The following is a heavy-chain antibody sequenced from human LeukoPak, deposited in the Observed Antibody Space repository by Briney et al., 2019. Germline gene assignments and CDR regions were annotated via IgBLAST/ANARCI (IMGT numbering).Heavy chain of an antibody. V-gene: IGHV3-23*01. D-gene: IGHD1-26*01. CDR2: ISGSGGST. CDR1: GFTFSSYA. J-gene: IGHJ4*02. Sequence: PGGSLRLSCAASGFTFSSYAMSWVRQAPGKGLEWASAISGSGGSTYHADSVKGRFTISRDNSKNTLYLQMNSLRAEDTAVYYCAKSPPGGDYADYWGQGTLVTVSS. CDR3: AKSPPGGDYADY.